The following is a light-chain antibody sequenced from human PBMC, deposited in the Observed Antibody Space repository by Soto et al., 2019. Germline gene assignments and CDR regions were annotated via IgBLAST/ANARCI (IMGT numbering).Light chain of an antibody. V-gene: IGLV2-14*01. J-gene: IGLJ1*01. CDR3: SSYTSTSTPL. CDR2: EVS. Sequence: QSPLTQPASVSGSPGQTITISRTGTSRDVGGDNCVSWYQQQPGKAPKPMIYEVSNRPSGVSNRCSGSKSGNTASLTISGLQAEDEDDYYGSSYTSTSTPLLGTGTKVTVL. CDR1: SRDVGGDNC.